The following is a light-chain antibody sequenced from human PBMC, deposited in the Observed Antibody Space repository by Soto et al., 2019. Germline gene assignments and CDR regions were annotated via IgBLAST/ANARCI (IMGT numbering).Light chain of an antibody. CDR2: TNN. J-gene: IGLJ2*01. Sequence: QSVLTQPPSASGTPGQRVTISCSGSSSNIGSNTVVWYQQLPGTAPKLLMYTNNKRPSGVPDRFSGSKSGTSASLAISGLQSEDEADYYCAAWDDSLNGVVFGGGTKLTV. V-gene: IGLV1-44*01. CDR1: SSNIGSNT. CDR3: AAWDDSLNGVV.